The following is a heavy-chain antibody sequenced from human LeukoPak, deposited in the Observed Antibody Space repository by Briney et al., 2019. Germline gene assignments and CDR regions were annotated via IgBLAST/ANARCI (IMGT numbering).Heavy chain of an antibody. J-gene: IGHJ6*03. CDR1: GGTFSSYA. Sequence: ASVKVSCKASGGTFSSYAISWVRQAPGQGLEWMGGIIPIFGTANYAQKFQGRVTITTDEAASTAYMEMSSLRSEDTAVYYCARGDYSREDYYYYYMGVWGKGTTFTVSS. CDR2: IIPIFGTA. CDR3: ARGDYSREDYYYYYMGV. V-gene: IGHV1-69*05. D-gene: IGHD4-11*01.